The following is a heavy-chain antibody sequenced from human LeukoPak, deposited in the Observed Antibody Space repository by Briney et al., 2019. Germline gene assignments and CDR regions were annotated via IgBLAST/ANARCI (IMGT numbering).Heavy chain of an antibody. J-gene: IGHJ5*02. CDR2: IYYSGST. V-gene: IGHV4-31*03. Sequence: SETLSLTCTVSGGSISSGGYYWSWIRQHPGKGLEWIGYIYYSGSTYYNPSLKSRVTKSVDTSKNQFSLKLSSVTAADTAVYYCARVRYSRGAFDPWGQGTLVTVSS. D-gene: IGHD6-13*01. CDR1: GGSISSGGYY. CDR3: ARVRYSRGAFDP.